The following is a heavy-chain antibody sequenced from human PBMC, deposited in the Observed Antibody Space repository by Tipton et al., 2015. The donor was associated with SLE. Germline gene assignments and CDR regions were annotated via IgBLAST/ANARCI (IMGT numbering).Heavy chain of an antibody. CDR2: IYYSGST. V-gene: IGHV4-39*01. J-gene: IGHJ4*02. CDR1: GGSISSSSYY. CDR3: ARFQRGGTVYFDY. Sequence: TLSLTCAVSGGSISSSSYYWGWIRQPPGKGLEWIGSIYYSGSTYYSPSLKSRVTMSVDTSKNQFSLKLSSVTAADTAVYYCARFQRGGTVYFDYWGQGTLVTVSS. D-gene: IGHD1-26*01.